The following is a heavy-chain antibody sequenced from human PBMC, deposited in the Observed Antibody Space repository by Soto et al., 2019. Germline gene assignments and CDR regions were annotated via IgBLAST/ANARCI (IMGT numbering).Heavy chain of an antibody. CDR1: GDSVSSGTYY. CDR3: AAVGVDSSGYFDY. D-gene: IGHD3-22*01. CDR2: IYYSGYS. J-gene: IGHJ4*02. V-gene: IGHV4-61*01. Sequence: PSETLSLTCTVSGDSVSSGTYYWGWIRQPPGKTLEWIGYIYYSGYSNYNPSLKSRVTISVDTSKNQISLKVTSVTAADTAVYYCAAVGVDSSGYFDYWGRGTLVTVSS.